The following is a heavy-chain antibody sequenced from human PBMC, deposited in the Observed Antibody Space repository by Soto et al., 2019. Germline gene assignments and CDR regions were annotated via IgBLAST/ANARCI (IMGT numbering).Heavy chain of an antibody. V-gene: IGHV1-46*01. Sequence: ASVKVSCKASGYTFTSYYMHWARQAPGQGLEWMGIINPSGGSTSYAQKFQGRVTMTRDTSTSTVYMELSSLRSEDTAVYYCARGGAHDFWSGYYMYYYYGMDVWGQGTTVTVSS. CDR1: GYTFTSYY. J-gene: IGHJ6*02. CDR2: INPSGGST. CDR3: ARGGAHDFWSGYYMYYYYGMDV. D-gene: IGHD3-3*01.